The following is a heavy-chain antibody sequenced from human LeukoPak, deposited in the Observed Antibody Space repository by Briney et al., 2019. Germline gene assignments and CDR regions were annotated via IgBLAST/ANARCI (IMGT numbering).Heavy chain of an antibody. D-gene: IGHD4-17*01. V-gene: IGHV1-69*05. CDR2: IIPIFGTA. J-gene: IGHJ4*02. CDR3: ASLTSGYGDFDY. Sequence: SVKVSCKASGGTFSSYAISWVRQAPGQGLERMGRIIPIFGTANYAQKFQGRVTITTDESTSTAYMELSSLRSEDTAVYYCASLTSGYGDFDYWGQGTLVTVSS. CDR1: GGTFSSYA.